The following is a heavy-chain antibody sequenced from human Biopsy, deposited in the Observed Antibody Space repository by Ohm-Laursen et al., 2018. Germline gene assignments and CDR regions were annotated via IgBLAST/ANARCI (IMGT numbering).Heavy chain of an antibody. V-gene: IGHV3-53*01. CDR1: GFVVSGTQ. D-gene: IGHD6-25*01. CDR3: ARATYSSGHKIDS. Sequence: GSLRLSCAASGFVVSGTQMCWVRQAPRKGLEWVSVIYSGDSTYYADSVKGRFTISRDESKNTLYLQMNRLRAEDTAVYHCARATYSSGHKIDSWGQGTLVTVSS. CDR2: IYSGDST. J-gene: IGHJ4*02.